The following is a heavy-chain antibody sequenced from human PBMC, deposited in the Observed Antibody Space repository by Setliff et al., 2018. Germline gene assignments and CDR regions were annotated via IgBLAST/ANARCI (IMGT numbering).Heavy chain of an antibody. V-gene: IGHV3-21*01. D-gene: IGHD6-13*01. J-gene: IGHJ4*02. Sequence: PGGSLRLSCAASGFTFSTYVMNWVRQAPGKGLEWVSSISSSSSYIYYADSVKGRFTISRDNAKNSLYLQMNSLRAEDTAVYYCTTAPLAAASTCWGQGTLVTVSS. CDR2: ISSSSSYI. CDR3: TTAPLAAASTC. CDR1: GFTFSTYV.